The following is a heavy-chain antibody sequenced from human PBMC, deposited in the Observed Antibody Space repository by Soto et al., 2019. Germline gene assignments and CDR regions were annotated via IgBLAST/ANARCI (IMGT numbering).Heavy chain of an antibody. J-gene: IGHJ4*02. CDR3: ARDIDSSG. V-gene: IGHV3-74*01. CDR1: GFPSSTNW. CDR2: INSDGTST. Sequence: EVQLVESGGGLVQPGGSLRLSCAASGFPSSTNWMHWVRQAPGKGLVWVSRINSDGTSTNYADSVKGRFTISRDNAKNTLYLQMNSLRGEDTAMYYCARDIDSSGWGQGTLVTVSS. D-gene: IGHD3-22*01.